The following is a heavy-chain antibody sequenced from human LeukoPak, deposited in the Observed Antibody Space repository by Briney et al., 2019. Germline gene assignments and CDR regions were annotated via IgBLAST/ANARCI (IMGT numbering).Heavy chain of an antibody. CDR1: GFTFSSYG. Sequence: GGSPRLSCAASGFTFSSYGMHWVRQAPGKGLEWVAVISYDGTYKYYADSVKGRFTISRDNSKNTLYLQMNSLRSDDTAVYYCARDSSPRRNWFDPWGQGTLVTVSS. J-gene: IGHJ5*02. CDR3: ARDSSPRRNWFDP. D-gene: IGHD6-13*01. CDR2: ISYDGTYK. V-gene: IGHV3-30*19.